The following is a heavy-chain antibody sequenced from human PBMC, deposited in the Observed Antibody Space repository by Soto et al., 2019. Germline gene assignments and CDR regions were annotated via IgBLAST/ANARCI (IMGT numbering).Heavy chain of an antibody. D-gene: IGHD1-26*01. J-gene: IGHJ5*02. CDR2: ISPHNGNT. CDR1: GYSFNNYA. V-gene: IGHV1-18*01. Sequence: QVQLVQSGDELKKPGASVKVSCRSSGYSFNNYAIAWLRQAPRQGLEWMGQISPHNGNTYHSQKFQGKVTMTTDTSTTPAYLEVKNVTSDAPGVYFCARDLGPDNSDPGGQGTLVTVPS. CDR3: ARDLGPDNSDP.